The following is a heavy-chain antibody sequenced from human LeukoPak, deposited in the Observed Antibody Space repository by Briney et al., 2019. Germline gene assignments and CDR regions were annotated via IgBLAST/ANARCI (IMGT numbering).Heavy chain of an antibody. CDR1: GGTFSSYA. D-gene: IGHD3-22*01. Sequence: GSSVKVSCKASGGTFSSYAISWVRQAPGQGLEWMGGIIPIFGTANYAQKFQGRVTITTDESTSTAYMELSSLRSEDTAVYYCARRRWSSGYYSNYAFDIWGQGTMVTVSS. CDR3: ARRRWSSGYYSNYAFDI. J-gene: IGHJ3*02. V-gene: IGHV1-69*05. CDR2: IIPIFGTA.